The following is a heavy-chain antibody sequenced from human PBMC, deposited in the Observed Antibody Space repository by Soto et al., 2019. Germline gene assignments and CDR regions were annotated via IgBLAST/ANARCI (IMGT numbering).Heavy chain of an antibody. V-gene: IGHV4-59*01. CDR1: GGSISSYY. D-gene: IGHD3-22*01. Sequence: PSETLSLTCTVSGGSISSYYWSWIRQPPGKGLEWIGYIYYSGSTNYNPSLKSRVTISVDTSKNQFSLKLSSVTAADTAVYYCARGPSSGLLGHDAFDIWGQGTMVTVSS. CDR3: ARGPSSGLLGHDAFDI. J-gene: IGHJ3*02. CDR2: IYYSGST.